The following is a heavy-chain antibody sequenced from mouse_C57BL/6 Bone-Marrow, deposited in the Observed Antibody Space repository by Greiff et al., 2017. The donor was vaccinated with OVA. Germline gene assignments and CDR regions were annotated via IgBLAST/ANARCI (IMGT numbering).Heavy chain of an antibody. D-gene: IGHD2-4*01. Sequence: VQLQESDAELVKPGASVKISCKVSGYTFTDHTIHWMKQRPEQGLEWIGYIYPRDGSTKYNEKFKGKATLTADKSSSTAYMQLNSLTSEDSAVYFCARDDYDVLPSYWYFDVWGTGTTVTVSS. V-gene: IGHV1-78*01. J-gene: IGHJ1*03. CDR2: IYPRDGST. CDR3: ARDDYDVLPSYWYFDV. CDR1: GYTFTDHT.